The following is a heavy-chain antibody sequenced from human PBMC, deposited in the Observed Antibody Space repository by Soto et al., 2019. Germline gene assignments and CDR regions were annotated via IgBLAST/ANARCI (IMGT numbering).Heavy chain of an antibody. CDR1: GLTFSSST. D-gene: IGHD4-17*01. CDR2: IIPFFGSV. V-gene: IGHV1-69*12. CDR3: ARGHQYGGNSDAFEF. Sequence: QVHLVQSGAEVKKPGSSEKVSCKASGLTFSSSTLTWVRQAPGQGPEWMGGIIPFFGSVDYAQKFQDRVTISADVSTSTTYMELRSLRSEDTAVYYCARGHQYGGNSDAFEFWGQGTVVTVSS. J-gene: IGHJ3*01.